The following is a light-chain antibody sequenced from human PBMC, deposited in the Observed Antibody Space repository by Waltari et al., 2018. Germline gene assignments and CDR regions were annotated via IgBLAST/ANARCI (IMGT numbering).Light chain of an antibody. CDR3: QSYDSSLSRYV. J-gene: IGLJ1*01. CDR1: SSNLGANYA. CDR2: GNS. Sequence: QSVLTQPPSVSGAPGQRVTIPCTGSSSNLGANYAVHWYQQVPGTAPKLLIYGNSNRPSGVPDRFSASKSGTSASLAITGLQADDEADYYCQSYDSSLSRYVFGSGTEVTV. V-gene: IGLV1-40*01.